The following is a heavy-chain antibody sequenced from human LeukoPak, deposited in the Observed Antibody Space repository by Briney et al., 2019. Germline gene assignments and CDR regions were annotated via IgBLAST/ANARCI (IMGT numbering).Heavy chain of an antibody. V-gene: IGHV3-30*02. J-gene: IGHJ4*02. CDR3: AKNRDSSDYPLDFDY. CDR2: IRHDGSYQ. D-gene: IGHD3-22*01. Sequence: GGSQRLSCAASRFTFSNYGMHWVRQTPGKGLEWVAFIRHDGSYQQYVDSVKGRFTVSRDNSKDTVYLQMNSLRTEDTAVYYCAKNRDSSDYPLDFDYWGQGTLVTVSS. CDR1: RFTFSNYG.